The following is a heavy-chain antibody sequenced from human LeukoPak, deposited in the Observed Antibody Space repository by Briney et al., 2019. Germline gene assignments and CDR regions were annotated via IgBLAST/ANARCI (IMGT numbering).Heavy chain of an antibody. CDR2: ISPNSGGT. CDR3: ARDSGPYSSGWYDA. Sequence: GASVKVSCKASGYTFTGYYMHWVRQAPGQGLEWMGRISPNSGGTNYAQKFQRRVTMPRDTSISTAYMELSRLRSDDTAVYYCARDSGPYSSGWYDAWGQGTLVTVSS. CDR1: GYTFTGYY. J-gene: IGHJ5*02. D-gene: IGHD6-19*01. V-gene: IGHV1-2*06.